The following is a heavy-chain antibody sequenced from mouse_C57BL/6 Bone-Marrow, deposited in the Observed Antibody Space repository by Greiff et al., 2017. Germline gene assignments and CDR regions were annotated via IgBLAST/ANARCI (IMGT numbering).Heavy chain of an antibody. J-gene: IGHJ2*01. CDR3: TIYYGNPFDY. CDR1: GFNIKDDY. CDR2: IDPENGDT. D-gene: IGHD2-1*01. V-gene: IGHV14-4*01. Sequence: EVQLQQSGAELVRPGASVKLSCTASGFNIKDDYMHWVKQRPEQGLEWIGWIDPENGDTEYASKFQGKATITADTSSNTAYLQLSSLTSEDTAVYYCTIYYGNPFDYGGQGTTLTVSA.